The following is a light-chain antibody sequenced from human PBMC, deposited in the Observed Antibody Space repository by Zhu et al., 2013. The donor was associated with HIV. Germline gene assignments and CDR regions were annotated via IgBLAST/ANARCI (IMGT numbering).Light chain of an antibody. CDR3: LQDYNYPRT. V-gene: IGKV1-6*01. J-gene: IGKJ1*01. CDR2: SAS. CDR1: QVIRND. Sequence: AIQMTQSPSFLSASVGDRVTITCRASQVIRNDLGWYQQKPGRAPKLLIYSASNLESGVPSRFSGSGSGTDFTLTISSLQSEDFATYYCLQDYNYPRTFGQGTKV.